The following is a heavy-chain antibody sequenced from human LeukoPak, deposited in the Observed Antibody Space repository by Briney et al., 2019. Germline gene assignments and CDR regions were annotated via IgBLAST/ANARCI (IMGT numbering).Heavy chain of an antibody. D-gene: IGHD3-10*01. CDR3: AKGHYGSGSYSGNFDY. V-gene: IGHV3-53*01. CDR2: IYSGGST. CDR1: GFTVSSNY. Sequence: GGSLRLSCAASGFTVSSNYMSWVRQAPGKGLEWVSVIYSGGSTYQADSVKGRFTVSRDNSKNTLYLQMNSLRAEDTAVYYCAKGHYGSGSYSGNFDYWGQGTLVTVSS. J-gene: IGHJ4*02.